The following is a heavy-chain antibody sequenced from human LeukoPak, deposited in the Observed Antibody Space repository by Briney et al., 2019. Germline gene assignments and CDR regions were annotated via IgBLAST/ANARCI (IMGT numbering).Heavy chain of an antibody. CDR3: ARSGYSGYY. D-gene: IGHD5-12*01. V-gene: IGHV4-61*02. CDR1: GGSISSGSYY. CDR2: IYTSGST. Sequence: SETLSLTCTVSGGSISSGSYYWSWIRQPAGKGLGWIGRIYTSGSTNYNPSLKSRVTISVDTSKNQFSLKLSSVTAADTAVYYCARSGYSGYYWGQGTLVTVSS. J-gene: IGHJ4*02.